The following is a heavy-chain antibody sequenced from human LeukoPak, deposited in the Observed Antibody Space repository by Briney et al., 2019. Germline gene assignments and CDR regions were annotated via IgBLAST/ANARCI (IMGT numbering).Heavy chain of an antibody. CDR3: AIGRSIPNY. Sequence: GGSLRLSCATSGFTFTKYWMTWVRQAPGKGLEWVANINEDGSDNYYADSVKGRSTISRDGVQNSLSLQMNSLRVEDTAMYYCAIGRSIPNYWGQGTLVTVSS. J-gene: IGHJ4*02. D-gene: IGHD6-6*01. CDR1: GFTFTKYW. CDR2: INEDGSDN. V-gene: IGHV3-7*01.